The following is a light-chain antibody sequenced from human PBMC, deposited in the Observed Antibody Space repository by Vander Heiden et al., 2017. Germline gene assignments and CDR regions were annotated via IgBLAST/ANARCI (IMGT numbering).Light chain of an antibody. CDR3: QTWGTGIQV. Sequence: VVTQSPSASASLGASVKLTCTLSSEQSDYSVAWHQQRPDKGPRLLMRIYSNGEDYKGDGIPDRFSGSSSGAERYLTISSLQSEDEADYYCQTWGTGIQVFGGGTKLTVL. CDR1: SEQSDYS. J-gene: IGLJ2*01. V-gene: IGLV4-69*01. CDR2: IYSNGED.